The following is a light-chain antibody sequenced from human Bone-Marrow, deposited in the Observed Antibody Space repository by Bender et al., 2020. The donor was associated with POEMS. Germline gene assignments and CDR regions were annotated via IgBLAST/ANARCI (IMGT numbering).Light chain of an antibody. CDR3: SSYGGSSTWV. CDR2: EVT. V-gene: IGLV2-23*02. J-gene: IGLJ3*02. Sequence: SALTQPASVSGSPGRSITISCTGTSRDVGRFDFVSWYQQVPGQAPKLIIYEVTKRPSGVSNRFAGSKSGNTASLTISGLKAEDEGDYYCSSYGGSSTWVFGGGTKVTVL. CDR1: SRDVGRFDF.